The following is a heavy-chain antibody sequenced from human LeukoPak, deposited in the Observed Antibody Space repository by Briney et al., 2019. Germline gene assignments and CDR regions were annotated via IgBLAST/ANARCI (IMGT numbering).Heavy chain of an antibody. D-gene: IGHD6-19*01. V-gene: IGHV1-46*01. CDR2: INPSGGST. J-gene: IGHJ4*02. CDR1: GYTFTSYY. CDR3: AREGQQWLDDY. Sequence: ASVKVSCKASGYTFTSYYMHWVRQAPGQGLEWMGIINPSGGSTSYAQKFQGRVTMTRDMSTSTVCMELSSLRSEDTAVYYCAREGQQWLDDYWGQGTLVTVSS.